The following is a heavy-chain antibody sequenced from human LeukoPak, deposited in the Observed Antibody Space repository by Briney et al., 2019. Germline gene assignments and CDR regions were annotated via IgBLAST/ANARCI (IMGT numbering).Heavy chain of an antibody. Sequence: SGGSLRLSCAASGFTFSNAWMSWVRQAPGKGLEWVGRIKSKTDGGTTNYAAPVKGRFTISRDDSKNTLYLQMNSLKTEDTAVYYCNTPVVAATPRGTDYWGQGTLVTVSS. CDR3: NTPVVAATPRGTDY. CDR2: IKSKTDGGTT. J-gene: IGHJ4*02. V-gene: IGHV3-15*01. CDR1: GFTFSNAW. D-gene: IGHD2-15*01.